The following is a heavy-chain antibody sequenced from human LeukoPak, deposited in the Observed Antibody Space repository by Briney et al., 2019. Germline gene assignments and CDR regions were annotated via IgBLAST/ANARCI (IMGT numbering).Heavy chain of an antibody. CDR2: INHSGST. J-gene: IGHJ4*02. V-gene: IGHV4-34*01. CDR3: PRGRKTGDLAALDY. CDR1: GGSFSGYY. D-gene: IGHD7-27*01. Sequence: SETLSLTCAVYGGSFSGYYWSWIRQPPGKGLEWIGEINHSGSTNYNPSLKSRVTISVDTSKNQFSLKLSSVTAADTAVYYCPRGRKTGDLAALDYWGQGTLVTVSS.